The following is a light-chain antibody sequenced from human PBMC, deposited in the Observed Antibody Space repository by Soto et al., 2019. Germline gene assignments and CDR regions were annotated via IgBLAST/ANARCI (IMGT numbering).Light chain of an antibody. J-gene: IGKJ1*01. V-gene: IGKV3-15*01. CDR2: GAS. Sequence: EVVFTQSAGTLSLSPGERATFSCRASQSVSSNYLAWYQQKPGQAPRLLIYGASTRATGIPARFSGSGSGTEFTLTISSLQSEDFAVYYCQQYNNWPPWAFGQGTKVDI. CDR3: QQYNNWPPWA. CDR1: QSVSSN.